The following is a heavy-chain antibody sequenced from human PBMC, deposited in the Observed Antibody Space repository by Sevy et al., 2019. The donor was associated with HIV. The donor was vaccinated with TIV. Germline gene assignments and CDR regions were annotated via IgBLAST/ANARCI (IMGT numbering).Heavy chain of an antibody. V-gene: IGHV3-64*04. Sequence: GGSLRLSCSASGFTFSYYGMYWVRQAPGKGLQYVSGISSNGGSTDYADSVKGRFIISRENSKNALYLQMSSLRVDDTAVYYCAKDLRPNLLYNDLWSGSSGMDVWGQGTTVTVSS. J-gene: IGHJ6*02. CDR3: AKDLRPNLLYNDLWSGSSGMDV. CDR2: ISSNGGST. D-gene: IGHD3-3*01. CDR1: GFTFSYYG.